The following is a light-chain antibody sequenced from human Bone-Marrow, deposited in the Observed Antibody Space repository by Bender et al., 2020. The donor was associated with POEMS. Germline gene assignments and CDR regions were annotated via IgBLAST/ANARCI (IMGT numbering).Light chain of an antibody. Sequence: QSALTQTRSVSGSPGQSVTLSCTGTSSDVGGYNLVSWYQQLPGKAPKLIIYEVTQGPSGLSGRFSGSKSGNTASLTISGLQAEDEADYYCSSYAASQTGVFGGGTKLTVL. CDR3: SSYAASQTGV. J-gene: IGLJ2*01. CDR2: EVT. CDR1: SSDVGGYNL. V-gene: IGLV2-11*01.